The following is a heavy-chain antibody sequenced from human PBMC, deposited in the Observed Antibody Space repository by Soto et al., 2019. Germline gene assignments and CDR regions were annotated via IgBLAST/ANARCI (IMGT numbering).Heavy chain of an antibody. CDR1: RFTFRDYY. V-gene: IGHV3-11*06. J-gene: IGHJ4*02. CDR2: ISSSSSYT. CDR3: ARYWGAAAGTFDH. D-gene: IGHD6-13*01. Sequence: PXGSLRLSFAASRFTFRDYYMSWIRQAPGKGLDWVSYISSSSSYTNYADSVKGRFTISRDNAKNSLYLQMNSLRAEDTAVYYCARYWGAAAGTFDHWGQGTLVTVSS.